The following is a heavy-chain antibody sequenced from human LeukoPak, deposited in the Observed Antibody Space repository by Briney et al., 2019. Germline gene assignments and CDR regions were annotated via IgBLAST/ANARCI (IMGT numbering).Heavy chain of an antibody. CDR1: GGSISSSSYY. CDR3: ARVLVVAGRWFDP. CDR2: IYYSGST. V-gene: IGHV4-39*07. Sequence: SETLSLTCTVSGGSISSSSYYWGWIRQPPGKGLEWIGSIYYSGSTYYNPSLKSRVTISVDTSKNQFSLKLSPVTAADTAVYYCARVLVVAGRWFDPWGQGTLVTVSS. J-gene: IGHJ5*02. D-gene: IGHD6-19*01.